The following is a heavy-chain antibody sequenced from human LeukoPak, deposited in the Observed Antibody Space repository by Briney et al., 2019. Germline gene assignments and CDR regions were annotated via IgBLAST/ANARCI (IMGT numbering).Heavy chain of an antibody. Sequence: SGTLSLTCTVYGASISTTNWWTWVRHPPGKGLEGIGEIYQWGRTNYNPFLKSRVTISIANSKKHFFLTVKSATAADTAVYYCARYYYGSGSKDYWGQGTLVTVSS. CDR3: ARYYYGSGSKDY. J-gene: IGHJ4*02. D-gene: IGHD3-10*01. CDR2: IYQWGRT. CDR1: GASISTTNW. V-gene: IGHV4-4*02.